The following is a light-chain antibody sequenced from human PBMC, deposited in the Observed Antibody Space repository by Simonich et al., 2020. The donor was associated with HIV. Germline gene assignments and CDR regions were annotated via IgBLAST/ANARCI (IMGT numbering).Light chain of an antibody. Sequence: ESVMTQSPATLSVSQGERATLSCRASKSVSRTLAGYQQQPGQAPRLLIYGASTRATGIPARFSGSGSGTEFTLTISSMQSEDFADYYCQQYNNWPITFGQGTRLEIK. V-gene: IGKV3-15*01. J-gene: IGKJ5*01. CDR3: QQYNNWPIT. CDR2: GAS. CDR1: KSVSRT.